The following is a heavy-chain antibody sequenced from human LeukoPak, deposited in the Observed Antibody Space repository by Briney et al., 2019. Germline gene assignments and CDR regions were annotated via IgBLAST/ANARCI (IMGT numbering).Heavy chain of an antibody. CDR2: IYSGGTT. CDR3: AKSASAAIDFYFDL. Sequence: GGSLRLSCAASGFTVSSNFMSWVRQAPGKGLEWVSVIYSGGTTYYADSVRGRFTISRDTATNTVVLQMNSLRAEDTAVYFCAKSASAAIDFYFDLWGQGALVTVSS. V-gene: IGHV3-53*01. CDR1: GFTVSSNF. D-gene: IGHD6-13*01. J-gene: IGHJ4*02.